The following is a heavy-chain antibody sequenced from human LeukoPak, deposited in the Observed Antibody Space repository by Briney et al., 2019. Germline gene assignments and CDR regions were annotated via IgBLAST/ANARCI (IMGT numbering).Heavy chain of an antibody. J-gene: IGHJ5*02. CDR3: ARERYFDWSGGWFDP. D-gene: IGHD3-9*01. Sequence: GGSLRLSCAASGFTFSSYSMNWVRRAPGKGLEWVSYISSSSSTIYYADSVKGRFTISRDNAKNSLYLQMNSLRVEDTAVYYCARERYFDWSGGWFDPWGQGTLVTVFS. CDR1: GFTFSSYS. CDR2: ISSSSSTI. V-gene: IGHV3-48*04.